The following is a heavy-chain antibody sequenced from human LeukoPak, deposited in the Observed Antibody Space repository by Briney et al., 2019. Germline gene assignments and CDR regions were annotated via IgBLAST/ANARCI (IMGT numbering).Heavy chain of an antibody. D-gene: IGHD3-3*01. V-gene: IGHV1-24*01. CDR1: GYTLTELS. J-gene: IGHJ4*02. CDR3: ARETERFYYDFWSGYSPYYFDY. CDR2: FDPEDGET. Sequence: GASVKVSCKVSGYTLTELSMHWVRQAPGKGLEWMGGFDPEDGETIYAQKFQGRVTMTRDTSTSTVYMELSSLRSEDTAVYYCARETERFYYDFWSGYSPYYFDYWGQGTLVTVSS.